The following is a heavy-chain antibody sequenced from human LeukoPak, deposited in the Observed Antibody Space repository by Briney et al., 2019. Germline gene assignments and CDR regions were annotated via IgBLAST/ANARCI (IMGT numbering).Heavy chain of an antibody. CDR3: ARYYYDSSGYYAGYYYYYMDV. CDR2: MNPNSGNT. CDR1: GYTFTSYD. D-gene: IGHD3-22*01. Sequence: ASVKVSCKASGYTFTSYDINWVRQATGQGREWMGWMNPNSGNTGYAQKFQGRVTMTRNTSISTAYMELSSLRSEDTAVYYCARYYYDSSGYYAGYYYYYMDVWGKGTTVTVSS. J-gene: IGHJ6*03. V-gene: IGHV1-8*01.